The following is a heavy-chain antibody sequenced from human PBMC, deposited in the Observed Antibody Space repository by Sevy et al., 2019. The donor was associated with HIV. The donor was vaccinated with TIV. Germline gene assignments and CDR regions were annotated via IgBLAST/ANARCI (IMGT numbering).Heavy chain of an antibody. Sequence: GSLRLSCAGYEFTFSSHAVSWVRQAPGKGLGWVSAISGNGENTHYADSVRGRFTISRDNFKNTLYLQMNSLRAEDTALYYCARDGRGISAFDIWGQGTMVTVSS. CDR3: ARDGRGISAFDI. V-gene: IGHV3-23*01. D-gene: IGHD3-3*02. CDR1: EFTFSSHA. CDR2: ISGNGENT. J-gene: IGHJ3*02.